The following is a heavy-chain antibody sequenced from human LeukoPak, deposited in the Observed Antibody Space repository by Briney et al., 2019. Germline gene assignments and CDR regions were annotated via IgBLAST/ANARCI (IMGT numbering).Heavy chain of an antibody. D-gene: IGHD3-10*01. CDR2: VVPIFGTA. CDR1: GGTFSSYA. Sequence: ASVKVSCKASGGTFSSYAISWVRQAPGQGLEWMGGVVPIFGTAKNAQKFQGRVTITADESTSTAYMELSSLRFEDTAVYYCARGGYYCLPWGQGTLVTVSS. V-gene: IGHV1-69*13. J-gene: IGHJ5*02. CDR3: ARGGYYCLP.